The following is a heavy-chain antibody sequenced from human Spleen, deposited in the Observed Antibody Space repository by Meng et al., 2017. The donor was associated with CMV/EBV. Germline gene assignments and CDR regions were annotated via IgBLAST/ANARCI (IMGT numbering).Heavy chain of an antibody. D-gene: IGHD6-13*01. CDR2: INAANGNT. CDR1: GYTFTNYG. CDR3: ARVPAGTSLFDY. J-gene: IGHJ4*02. Sequence: CKASGYTFTNYGIPWVRQAPGQSLGWMGWINAANGNTKYSQKFQGGVTFTRDTSATTAYMEVSSLRSADTAVYYCARVPAGTSLFDYWGQGTLVTVSS. V-gene: IGHV1-3*01.